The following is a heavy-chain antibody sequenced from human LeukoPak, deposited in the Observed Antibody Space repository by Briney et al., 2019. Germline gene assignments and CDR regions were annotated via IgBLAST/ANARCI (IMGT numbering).Heavy chain of an antibody. Sequence: ASVKVSCKVSGYTLTELSMHWVRQAPGKGLEWMGGFDPEDGETIYAQKFQGRVTMTEDTSTDTAYMEQSSLRSEDTAVYYCATGVEWATVTTDIFDYWGQGTLVTVSS. D-gene: IGHD4-17*01. CDR1: GYTLTELS. CDR2: FDPEDGET. CDR3: ATGVEWATVTTDIFDY. V-gene: IGHV1-24*01. J-gene: IGHJ4*02.